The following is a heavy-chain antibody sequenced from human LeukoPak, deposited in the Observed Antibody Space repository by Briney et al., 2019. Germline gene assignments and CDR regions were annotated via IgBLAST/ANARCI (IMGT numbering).Heavy chain of an antibody. V-gene: IGHV1-18*01. CDR3: ARVWWGYSSSWYLGGDAFDI. CDR1: GYTFTSYG. CDR2: ISAYNGNT. J-gene: IGHJ3*02. D-gene: IGHD6-13*01. Sequence: GASVKVSCKASGYTFTSYGISWVRQAPGQGLEWMGWISAYNGNTNYAQNLQGRATLTTDTSTSTAYMELRSLRSDDTAVYYCARVWWGYSSSWYLGGDAFDIWGQGTMVTVSS.